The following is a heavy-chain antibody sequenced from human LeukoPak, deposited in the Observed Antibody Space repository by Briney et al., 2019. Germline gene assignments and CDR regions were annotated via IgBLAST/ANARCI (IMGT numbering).Heavy chain of an antibody. Sequence: GGSLRLSCAASGFTFSAFSMTWVRQTPGGGYSGSPLYLRGRFTISGDNSKNTLFLQLSRLTTDGTAVYFCAKDSDATTVYRIYHFDFWGQGTLVTVSS. V-gene: IGHV3-23*01. J-gene: IGHJ4*02. CDR3: AKDSDATTVYRIYHFDF. CDR1: GFTFSAFS. D-gene: IGHD1-1*01.